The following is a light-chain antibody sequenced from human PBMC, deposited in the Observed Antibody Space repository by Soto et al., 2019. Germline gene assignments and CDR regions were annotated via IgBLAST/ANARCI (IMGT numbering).Light chain of an antibody. CDR3: CSYAGYSTLV. CDR2: EVS. CDR1: RSDVGGYNL. J-gene: IGLJ1*01. V-gene: IGLV2-23*02. Sequence: SALTQTAAVSGSPGQSITISCTGTRSDVGGYNLVSWFQQSPGKVPKLIIYEVSKRPSGVSDRFSGSKTDDTASLTISGLQAEDEADYFCCSYAGYSTLVFGTGTKVTVL.